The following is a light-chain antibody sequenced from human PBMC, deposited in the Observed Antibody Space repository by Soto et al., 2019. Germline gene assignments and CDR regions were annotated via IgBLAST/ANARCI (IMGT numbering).Light chain of an antibody. CDR2: GAS. CDR3: QQYGTSPYT. CDR1: QSVSSDY. J-gene: IGKJ2*01. Sequence: EIVLTQSPGTLSLSPGERATLSCRASQSVSSDYLAWYQQKPGQAPRLLISGASIRATGIPDRFSGSGSGTDFTLTISRPEPEDFAVYSCQQYGTSPYTFGQGTKLES. V-gene: IGKV3-20*01.